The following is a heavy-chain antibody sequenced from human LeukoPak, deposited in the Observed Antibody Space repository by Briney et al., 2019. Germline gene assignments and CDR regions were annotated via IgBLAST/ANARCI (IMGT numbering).Heavy chain of an antibody. V-gene: IGHV3-23*01. Sequence: GGSLRLSCAASGYTFSSYAMSWVRQAPGKGLEWVSAISGSGGSTYYADSVKGRFTISRDNSKNTLYLQMNSLRAEDTAVYYCAKDLHYDSSGPLHWGQGTLVTVSS. CDR3: AKDLHYDSSGPLH. D-gene: IGHD3-22*01. CDR1: GYTFSSYA. J-gene: IGHJ4*02. CDR2: ISGSGGST.